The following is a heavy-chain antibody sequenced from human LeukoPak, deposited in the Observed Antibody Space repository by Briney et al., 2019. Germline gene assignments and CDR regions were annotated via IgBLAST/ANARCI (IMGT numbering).Heavy chain of an antibody. CDR2: IRYDGSNK. D-gene: IGHD4-17*01. J-gene: IGHJ4*02. Sequence: GGSLRLSCAASGFTFSSYDMHWVRQAPGKGLEWVAFIRYDGSNKYYADSVKGRFTISRDNSKNTLYLQMNSLRAEDTAVYYCAKDATTVTTQGDYWGQGTLVTVSS. CDR3: AKDATTVTTQGDY. V-gene: IGHV3-30*02. CDR1: GFTFSSYD.